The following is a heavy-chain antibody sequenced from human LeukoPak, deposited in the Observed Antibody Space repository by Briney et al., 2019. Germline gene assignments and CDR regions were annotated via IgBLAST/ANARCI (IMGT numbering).Heavy chain of an antibody. J-gene: IGHJ6*03. V-gene: IGHV3-53*01. CDR1: GFTVSSNH. D-gene: IGHD2-21*01. CDR2: IYSGGST. Sequence: GGSLRLSCAASGFTVSSNHMSWVRQAPGKGLEWVSVIYSGGSTYYADSVKGRFTISRDNSKDTLYLQMNSLRAEDTAVYYCARDKIAGDYYYMDVWGKGTTVTVSS. CDR3: ARDKIAGDYYYMDV.